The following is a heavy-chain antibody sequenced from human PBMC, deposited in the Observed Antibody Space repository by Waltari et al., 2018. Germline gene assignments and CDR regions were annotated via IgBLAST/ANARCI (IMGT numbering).Heavy chain of an antibody. CDR3: ARGNWNRYGLGY. CDR1: GGSISSSSYY. D-gene: IGHD1-1*01. Sequence: QLQLQESGPGLVKPSETLSLTCTVSGGSISSSSYYWGWIRQPPGKGLEWIGSIYYSGSTYYNPSLKSRVTISVDTSKNQFSLKLSAVTAADTAVYYCARGNWNRYGLGYWGQGTLVTVSS. CDR2: IYYSGST. V-gene: IGHV4-39*07. J-gene: IGHJ4*02.